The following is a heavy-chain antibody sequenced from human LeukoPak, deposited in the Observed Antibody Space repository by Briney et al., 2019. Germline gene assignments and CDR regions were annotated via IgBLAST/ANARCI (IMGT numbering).Heavy chain of an antibody. D-gene: IGHD3-3*01. CDR3: AKTIFGLIVYYFDY. CDR1: GFTFSSYA. CDR2: ISGSGGST. V-gene: IGHV3-23*01. J-gene: IGHJ4*02. Sequence: SGGSLSLSCAASGFTFSSYAMSWVRQAPGKGLEWVSAISGSGGSTYYADSVKGRFTISRDNSKNTLYLQMNSLRAEDTAVYYCAKTIFGLIVYYFDYWGQGTLVTVSS.